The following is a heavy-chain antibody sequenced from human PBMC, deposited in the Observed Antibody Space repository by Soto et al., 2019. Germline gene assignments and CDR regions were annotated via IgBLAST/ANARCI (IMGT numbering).Heavy chain of an antibody. D-gene: IGHD2-8*01. V-gene: IGHV1-8*01. J-gene: IGHJ4*02. CDR2: MNPNSGNT. CDR1: GYTFTSYD. CDR3: AKVSSAWYAGFFDL. Sequence: ASVKVSCKASGYTFTSYDINWVRQATGQGLEWMGWMNPNSGNTGYAQKFQGRVTMTRNTSISTAYMELSSLRSEDTAVYYCAKVSSAWYAGFFDLWGQGTLVTVS.